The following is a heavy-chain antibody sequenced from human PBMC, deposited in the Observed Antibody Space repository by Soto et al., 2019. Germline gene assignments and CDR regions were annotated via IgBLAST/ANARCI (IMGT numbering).Heavy chain of an antibody. CDR1: GFTFNNYA. CDR3: AKGRGGSGSLTPRVDF. Sequence: EVQLLESGGGLVQPGGSLRLSCAASGFTFNNYAITWVRQAPGKGLEWVSAISGGGATTSYADSVKGRFTVSRDGSKNTLYLQMSSLRAEDTALYYCAKGRGGSGSLTPRVDFWGQGTLVTVSS. V-gene: IGHV3-23*01. J-gene: IGHJ4*02. D-gene: IGHD3-10*01. CDR2: ISGGGATT.